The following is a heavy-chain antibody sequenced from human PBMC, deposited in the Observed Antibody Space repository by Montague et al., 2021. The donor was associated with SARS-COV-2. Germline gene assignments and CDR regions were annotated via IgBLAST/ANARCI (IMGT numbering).Heavy chain of an antibody. V-gene: IGHV4-4*07. D-gene: IGHD6-19*01. CDR3: ARSTFYSSGWWDNWYFDL. Sequence: SETLSLTCTVSGGSISSYYWSWIWQPAGKGLEWIGRFYTTGSTNYNPSLKSRVTMSVDTSKNQFSLKLSSVTAADTAVYYCARSTFYSSGWWDNWYFDLWGRGTLVTVSS. J-gene: IGHJ2*01. CDR2: FYTTGST. CDR1: GGSISSYY.